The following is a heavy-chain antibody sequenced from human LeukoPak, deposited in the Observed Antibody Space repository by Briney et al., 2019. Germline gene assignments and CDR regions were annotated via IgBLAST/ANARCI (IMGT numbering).Heavy chain of an antibody. CDR3: ARDRRAYSSGWYDY. J-gene: IGHJ4*02. Sequence: GASVKVSCKASGGTFSSYAISWGREAPGQGLEWMGGIIPIFVTANYAQKCQGRVKITEDEYTRTAYMEMSSLRSEDTAVYYCARDRRAYSSGWYDYWGQGTLVTVSS. CDR1: GGTFSSYA. D-gene: IGHD6-19*01. CDR2: IIPIFVTA. V-gene: IGHV1-69*01.